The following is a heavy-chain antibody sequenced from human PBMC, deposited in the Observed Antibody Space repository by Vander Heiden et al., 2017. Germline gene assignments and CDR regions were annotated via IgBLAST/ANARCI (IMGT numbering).Heavy chain of an antibody. CDR3: AGTKNAASAYYGMEV. V-gene: IGHV2-5*02. D-gene: IGHD6-13*01. CDR2: IYWDDDK. J-gene: IGHJ6*02. CDR1: GFSITNTGVG. Sequence: QINLKESGPTLVKPTETLTLTCTLSGFSITNTGVGVGWIRQPPGKALEWLAVIYWDDDKRYSASLRSRLTITKDTYRNQVVLTVANMDPLDTGSYYCAGTKNAASAYYGMEVWGQGTTVTVSS.